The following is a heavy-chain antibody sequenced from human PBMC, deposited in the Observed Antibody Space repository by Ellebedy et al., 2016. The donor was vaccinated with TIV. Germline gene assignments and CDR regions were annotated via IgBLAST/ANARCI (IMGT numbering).Heavy chain of an antibody. CDR2: ISTSSSYI. Sequence: PSETLSLTCTVSGGSISSYYWSWIRQPPGKGLEWVSSISTSSSYIYYANSVKGRFTISRDNAKNSLFLQMTSLRAEDTAVYYCARKVPAPTTVPPNWYFDLWGRGTLVIVSS. D-gene: IGHD4-17*01. CDR1: GGSISSYY. CDR3: ARKVPAPTTVPPNWYFDL. V-gene: IGHV3-21*01. J-gene: IGHJ2*01.